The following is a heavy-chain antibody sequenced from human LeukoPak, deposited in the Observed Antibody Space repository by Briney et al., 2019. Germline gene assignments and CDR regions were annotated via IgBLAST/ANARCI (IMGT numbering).Heavy chain of an antibody. Sequence: SVKVSCKASGGTFSSYAISWVRQAPGQGLEWMGGIIPIFGTANYAQKFQGRVTITADKSTSTAYMDLSSLRSEDTAVYYCARDEGGTGPQYYFDYWGQGTLVTVSS. D-gene: IGHD2-15*01. CDR2: IIPIFGTA. CDR1: GGTFSSYA. V-gene: IGHV1-69*06. CDR3: ARDEGGTGPQYYFDY. J-gene: IGHJ4*02.